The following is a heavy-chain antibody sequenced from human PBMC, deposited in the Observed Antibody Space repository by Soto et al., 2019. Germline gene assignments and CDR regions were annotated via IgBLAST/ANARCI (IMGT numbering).Heavy chain of an antibody. V-gene: IGHV3-33*01. J-gene: IGHJ6*02. CDR3: ASEGPYSSGWYNPVYYYYCMDV. CDR1: GFTFSSYG. D-gene: IGHD6-19*01. Sequence: QVQLVESGGGVVQPGRSLRLSCAASGFTFSSYGMHWVRQAPGKGLEWVAVIWYDGSNKYYADSVKGRFTISRDNSKNTLYLQMNSLSAEDTAVYYCASEGPYSSGWYNPVYYYYCMDVWGQGTTVTVSS. CDR2: IWYDGSNK.